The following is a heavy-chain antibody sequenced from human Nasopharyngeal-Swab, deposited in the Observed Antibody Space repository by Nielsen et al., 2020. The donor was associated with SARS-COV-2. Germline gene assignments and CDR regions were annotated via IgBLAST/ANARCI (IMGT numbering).Heavy chain of an antibody. Sequence: SETLSLTCTVSGGSISSSSYYWGWIRQPPGKVLEWIGSIYYSGSTYYNPSLKSRVTISVDTSQNQFSLKLSSVTAADTAVYYCAREIVVVPAARRTYFDYWGQGTLVTVSS. CDR1: GGSISSSSYY. CDR3: AREIVVVPAARRTYFDY. V-gene: IGHV4-39*01. D-gene: IGHD2-2*01. CDR2: IYYSGST. J-gene: IGHJ4*02.